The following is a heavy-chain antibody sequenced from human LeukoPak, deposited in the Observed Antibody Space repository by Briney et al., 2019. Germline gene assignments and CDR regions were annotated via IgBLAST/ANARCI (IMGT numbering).Heavy chain of an antibody. CDR3: ARGKYYDSSGYRPYYYYYYMDV. J-gene: IGHJ6*03. V-gene: IGHV6-1*01. D-gene: IGHD3-22*01. Sequence: SQTLSLTCAISGDTVSSNSAAWNWIRQSPSRGLEWLGRTYYRSKWSNDYAVSVKSRITINPDTSKNQFSLQLNSVTAADTAVYYCARGKYYDSSGYRPYYYYYYMDVWGKGTTVTVSS. CDR2: TYYRSKWSN. CDR1: GDTVSSNSAA.